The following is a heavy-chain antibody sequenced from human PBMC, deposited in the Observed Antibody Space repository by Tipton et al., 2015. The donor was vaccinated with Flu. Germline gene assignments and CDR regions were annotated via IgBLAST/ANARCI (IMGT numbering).Heavy chain of an antibody. CDR1: GFTFSSYG. CDR3: AKSGSDYFDY. J-gene: IGHJ4*02. Sequence: RSLRLSCAASGFTFSSYGMHWVRQAPGKGLEWVAVISYDGSNKYYADSVKGRFTISRDNSKNTLYLQMNSLRAEDTAVYYCAKSGSDYFDYWGQGTLVTVSS. V-gene: IGHV3-30*18. CDR2: ISYDGSNK.